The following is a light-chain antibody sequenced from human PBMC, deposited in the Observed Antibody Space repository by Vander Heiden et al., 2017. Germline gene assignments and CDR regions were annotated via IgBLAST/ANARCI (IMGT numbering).Light chain of an antibody. V-gene: IGLV2-11*01. CDR2: DVS. CDR1: SSDVGGYNY. Sequence: QSALTQPRSVSGSPGQSVTISCTGTSSDVGGYNYVSWYQPPPGNAPKLMIYDVSKRPSGVPDRFSGSKSGNTASLTISGLQAEDEADYYCCSYAGSFPWVFGGGTKLTVL. J-gene: IGLJ3*02. CDR3: CSYAGSFPWV.